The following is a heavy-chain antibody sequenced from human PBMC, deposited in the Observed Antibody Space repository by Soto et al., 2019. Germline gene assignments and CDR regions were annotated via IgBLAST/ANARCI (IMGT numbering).Heavy chain of an antibody. V-gene: IGHV4-39*02. D-gene: IGHD4-17*01. CDR3: ARETVRSVTTYPDY. Sequence: QLQLQESGPGLVKPSETLSLTCTVSGGSISSSNYYWGWIRQPPGKGLEWIGSIYYSGSTYYNPSLKSRVTISVDTSRNHFSLKLSSVTDADTAVYYCARETVRSVTTYPDYWGQGTLVTVSS. CDR1: GGSISSSNYY. CDR2: IYYSGST. J-gene: IGHJ4*02.